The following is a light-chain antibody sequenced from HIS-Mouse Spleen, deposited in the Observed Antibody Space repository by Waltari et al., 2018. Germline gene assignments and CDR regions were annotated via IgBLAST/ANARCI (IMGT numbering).Light chain of an antibody. CDR2: EDS. CDR3: YSTDSSGNHRV. Sequence: SYELTQPPSVSVSPGQTARIPCSGDALPKKYSYWYQQKSGQAPVLVIYEDSKRPSGIPERFSGSSSGTMATLTISGEQVEDEADYYCYSTDSSGNHRVFGGGTKLTVL. CDR1: ALPKKY. J-gene: IGLJ2*01. V-gene: IGLV3-10*01.